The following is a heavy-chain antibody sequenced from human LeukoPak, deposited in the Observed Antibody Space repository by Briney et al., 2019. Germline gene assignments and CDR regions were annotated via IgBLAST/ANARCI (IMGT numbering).Heavy chain of an antibody. D-gene: IGHD1-14*01. V-gene: IGHV3-23*01. CDR3: AKTTTGHSRGGNAAWPIDD. CDR1: GFTFDIYA. Sequence: GGCLRLSHAPSGFTFDIYALYWVPGAPGRGLECGSDIFGSSGSTDYAESVKSRCTTSTDNSKNTVYLQMVSMRAEDTATYYCAKTTTGHSRGGNAAWPIDDWGQGTLVTVSS. CDR2: IFGSSGST. J-gene: IGHJ4*02.